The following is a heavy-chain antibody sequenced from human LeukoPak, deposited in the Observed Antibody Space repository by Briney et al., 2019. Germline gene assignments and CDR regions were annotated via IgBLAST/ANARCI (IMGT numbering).Heavy chain of an antibody. CDR2: VGGGGIDT. D-gene: IGHD3-10*01. Sequence: GALRLPCAASGFTFSNLAMSRVRQPPGQGVGWGATVGGGGIDTYYADAVKGRFTISRDNSKNTIYLHMNSMRAKDTAVYYCAKDRGQIYYNYYMDVWGKGTTVTVSS. CDR3: AKDRGQIYYNYYMDV. J-gene: IGHJ6*03. CDR1: GFTFSNLA. V-gene: IGHV3-23*01.